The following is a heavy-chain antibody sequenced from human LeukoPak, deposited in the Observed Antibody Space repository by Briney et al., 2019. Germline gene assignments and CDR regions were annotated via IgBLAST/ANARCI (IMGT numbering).Heavy chain of an antibody. CDR2: IIPIFGTA. V-gene: IGHV1-69*05. CDR1: GGTFSSYA. D-gene: IGHD3-22*01. J-gene: IGHJ4*02. CDR3: ARARYYDSSGYYFDY. Sequence: SVKVSCKASGGTFSSYAICWVRQAPGQGLEWMGGIIPIFGTANYAQKFQGRVTITTDESTSTAYMELSSLRSEDTAVYYCARARYYDSSGYYFDYWGQGTLVTVSS.